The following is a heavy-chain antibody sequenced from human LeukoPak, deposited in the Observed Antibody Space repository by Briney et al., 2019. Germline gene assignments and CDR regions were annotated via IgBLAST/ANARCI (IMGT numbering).Heavy chain of an antibody. V-gene: IGHV4-34*01. CDR1: GGSFSGYY. D-gene: IGHD6-13*01. CDR2: INHSGST. Sequence: PSETLSLTCAVYGGSFSGYYWSWIRQPPGKGLEWIGEINHSGSTNYSPSLKSRVTISVDTSKNQFSLKLSSVTAADTAVYYCAVYSSSWYRQYWGQGTLVTVSS. J-gene: IGHJ4*02. CDR3: AVYSSSWYRQY.